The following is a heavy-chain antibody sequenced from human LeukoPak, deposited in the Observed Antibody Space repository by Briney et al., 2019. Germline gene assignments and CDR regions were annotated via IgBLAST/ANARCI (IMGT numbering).Heavy chain of an antibody. Sequence: GGSLRLSCAASGLTFSSYSMNWVRQAPGKGLEWVSYISSSSSTIFYADSVKGRFTISRDNAKNSLYLQMNRLRAEDTAVYYCARSFELELSSIDYWGQGTLVTVPS. CDR3: ARSFELELSSIDY. CDR2: ISSSSSTI. D-gene: IGHD1-26*01. CDR1: GLTFSSYS. V-gene: IGHV3-48*01. J-gene: IGHJ4*02.